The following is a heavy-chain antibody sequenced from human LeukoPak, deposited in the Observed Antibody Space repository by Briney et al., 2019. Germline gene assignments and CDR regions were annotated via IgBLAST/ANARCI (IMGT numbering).Heavy chain of an antibody. CDR2: INHSGST. D-gene: IGHD4-23*01. CDR1: GGSFSGYY. J-gene: IGHJ4*02. V-gene: IGHV4-34*01. Sequence: PSETLSLTCAVYGGSFSGYYWSWIRQPPGKGLEWIGEINHSGSTNYNPSLKSRVTISVDTSKNQFSLKLSSVTAADTAVYYCANLYGGNSDYWGQGTLVTVSS. CDR3: ANLYGGNSDY.